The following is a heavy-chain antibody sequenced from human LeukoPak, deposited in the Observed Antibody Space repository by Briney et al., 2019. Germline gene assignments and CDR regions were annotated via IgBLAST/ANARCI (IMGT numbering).Heavy chain of an antibody. D-gene: IGHD1-26*01. CDR3: AKDRYSGSLDAFDI. V-gene: IGHV3-43D*03. Sequence: PGGSLRLSCAASGFTFDDYAMHWVRQAPGKGLEWVSLISWDGGSTYYADSVKGRFTISRDNSKNSLYPQMNSLRAEDTALYYCAKDRYSGSLDAFDIWGQGTMVTVSS. J-gene: IGHJ3*02. CDR2: ISWDGGST. CDR1: GFTFDDYA.